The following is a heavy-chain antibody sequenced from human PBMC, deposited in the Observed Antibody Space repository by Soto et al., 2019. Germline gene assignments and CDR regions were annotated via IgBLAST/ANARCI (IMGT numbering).Heavy chain of an antibody. J-gene: IGHJ3*02. V-gene: IGHV3-33*01. CDR2: ICYDESNT. D-gene: IGHD6-19*01. CDR3: VKQWLSRSAFDI. CDR1: GFIFSSYG. Sequence: PGGSLRLSCAASGFIFSSYGLHWVRQAPGKGLEWVAGICYDESNTFYSDAVKGRFSISRDKSKNTGGLQMNSLRAANTAVYYCVKQWLSRSAFDIWGQGTMVTVS.